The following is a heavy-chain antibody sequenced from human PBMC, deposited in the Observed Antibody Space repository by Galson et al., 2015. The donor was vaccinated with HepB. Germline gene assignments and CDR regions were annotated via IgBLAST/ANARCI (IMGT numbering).Heavy chain of an antibody. V-gene: IGHV3-15*01. CDR2: IKSKTDGGTT. J-gene: IGHJ4*02. Sequence: SLRLSCAASGFTFSNAWMSWVRQAPGKGPEWVGRIKSKTDGGTTDYAAPVKGRFTISRDDSKTTLYLQMDSLKTEDTAVYFCTSNNFGYNSFDYWGQGTLVTVSS. CDR3: TSNNFGYNSFDY. D-gene: IGHD5-18*01. CDR1: GFTFSNAW.